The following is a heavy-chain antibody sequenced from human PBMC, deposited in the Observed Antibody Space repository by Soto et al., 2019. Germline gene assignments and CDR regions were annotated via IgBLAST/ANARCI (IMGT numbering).Heavy chain of an antibody. CDR3: DRAMTTVTNIDY. Sequence: SETLSLTCAVSGGSISSGGYSWSWIRQPPGKGLEWIGYIYHSGSTYYNPSLKSRVTISVDRSKNQFSLKLSSVTAADTAVYYCDRAMTTVTNIDYWGQGTLVTSPQ. D-gene: IGHD4-17*01. CDR1: GGSISSGGYS. V-gene: IGHV4-30-2*01. CDR2: IYHSGST. J-gene: IGHJ4*02.